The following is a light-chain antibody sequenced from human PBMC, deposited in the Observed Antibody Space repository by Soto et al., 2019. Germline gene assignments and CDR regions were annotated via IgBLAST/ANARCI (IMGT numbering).Light chain of an antibody. CDR2: DVS. J-gene: IGKJ1*01. CDR3: QQYGSSPT. V-gene: IGKV3-20*01. CDR1: QSVSSNY. Sequence: EIVLTQSPGTLSLSPGERATLSCRSSQSVSSNYLAWYQQKPDQAPRLVIYDVSGRATGLPDRFSGSGSGTVFTLTISRLEPEDFAVYYCQQYGSSPTFGQGTKVEIK.